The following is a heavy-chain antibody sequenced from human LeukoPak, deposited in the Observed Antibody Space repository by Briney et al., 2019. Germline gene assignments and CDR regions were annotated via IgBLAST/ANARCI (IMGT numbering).Heavy chain of an antibody. CDR2: ISSSGSTT. CDR1: GFSFSSYE. V-gene: IGHV3-48*03. Sequence: GGSLRLSCAASGFSFSSYEMNWVRQAPGKGLEWISYISSSGSTTYYADSVKGRFTISRDNARNTLHLQMNSLRAEDTAVYYCATEVGWGQGTRITVSS. D-gene: IGHD1-14*01. CDR3: ATEVG. J-gene: IGHJ4*02.